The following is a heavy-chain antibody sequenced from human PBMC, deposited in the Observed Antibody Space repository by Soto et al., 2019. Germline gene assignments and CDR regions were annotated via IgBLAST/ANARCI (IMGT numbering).Heavy chain of an antibody. CDR1: GGTFSSYA. J-gene: IGHJ5*02. V-gene: IGHV1-69*06. CDR3: ARDEWDTDVWFDP. CDR2: IIPIFGTA. Sequence: QVQLVQSGAEVKKPGSSVKVSCKASGGTFSSYAISWVRQAPGQGLEWMGGIIPIFGTANYAQKFQGRVTVTKDKSTSAADLKMSSLRAKATDVYSCARDEWDTDVWFDPWGQGTLVTVSS. D-gene: IGHD5-18*01.